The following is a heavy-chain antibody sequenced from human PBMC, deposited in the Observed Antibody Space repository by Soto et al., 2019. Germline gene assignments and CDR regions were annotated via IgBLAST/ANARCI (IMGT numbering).Heavy chain of an antibody. Sequence: PSETLSLTCTVSDGSNSSYYWSWIRQPPGKGLEWIGYIYYSGSTNYNPSLKSRVTISVDTSKNQFSLKLSSVTAADTAVYYCARAHYYYYYMDVWGKGTTVTVSS. J-gene: IGHJ6*03. V-gene: IGHV4-59*01. CDR3: ARAHYYYYYMDV. CDR1: DGSNSSYY. CDR2: IYYSGST.